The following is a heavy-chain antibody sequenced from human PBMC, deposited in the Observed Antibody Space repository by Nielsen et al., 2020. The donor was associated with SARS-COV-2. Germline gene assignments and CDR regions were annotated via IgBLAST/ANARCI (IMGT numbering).Heavy chain of an antibody. D-gene: IGHD5-24*01. CDR3: ARLIGYSTSSDY. J-gene: IGHJ4*02. CDR1: GGSISSGGYY. V-gene: IGHV4-31*03. CDR2: IYYSGST. Sequence: SETLSLTCTVSGGSISSGGYYWSWIRQHPGKGLEWIGYIYYSGSTYYSPSLKSRVTISVDRSNNMFSLRLTSVTAADTGVYYCARLIGYSTSSDYWGQGTLVTVSS.